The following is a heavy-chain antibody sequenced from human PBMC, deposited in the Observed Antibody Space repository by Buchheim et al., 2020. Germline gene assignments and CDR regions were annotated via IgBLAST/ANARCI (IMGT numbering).Heavy chain of an antibody. CDR1: GGSFSGYY. J-gene: IGHJ2*01. CDR3: ARGHRWSGYYFHWYFDL. D-gene: IGHD3-3*01. CDR2: INHSGST. Sequence: QVQLQQWGAGLLKPSETLSLTCAVYGGSFSGYYWSWIRQPPGKGLEWIGEINHSGSTNYNPSLKSRVTISVDTSKNQFSLKLSSVTAADTAVYYCARGHRWSGYYFHWYFDLWGRGTL. V-gene: IGHV4-34*01.